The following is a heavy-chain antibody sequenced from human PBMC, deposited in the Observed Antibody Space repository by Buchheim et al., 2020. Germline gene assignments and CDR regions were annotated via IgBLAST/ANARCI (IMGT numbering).Heavy chain of an antibody. CDR1: GGSISSSSYY. V-gene: IGHV4-39*01. CDR2: IYYSGST. D-gene: IGHD6-19*01. CDR3: ARQDYSSGWGYYYYYYGMDV. J-gene: IGHJ6*02. Sequence: QLQLQESGPGLVKPSETLSLTCTVSGGSISSSSYYWGWIRQPPGKGLEWIGSIYYSGSTYYNPSLKSRVTISVDTSKNQFSLKLSSVTAADTAVYYCARQDYSSGWGYYYYYYGMDVWGQGTT.